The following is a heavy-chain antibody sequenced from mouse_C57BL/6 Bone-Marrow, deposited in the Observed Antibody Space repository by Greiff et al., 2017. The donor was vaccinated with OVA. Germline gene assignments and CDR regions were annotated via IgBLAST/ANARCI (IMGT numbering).Heavy chain of an antibody. Sequence: QVQLQQSGPGLVQPSQSLSITCTVSGFSLTSYGVHWVRQSPGKGLEWLGVIWSGGSTDYNAAFISRLSISKDNSKSQVFFKMNSLQADDTAIYYCARMALRSRFAYWGQGTLVTVSA. J-gene: IGHJ3*01. CDR2: IWSGGST. CDR3: ARMALRSRFAY. CDR1: GFSLTSYG. V-gene: IGHV2-2*01. D-gene: IGHD1-1*01.